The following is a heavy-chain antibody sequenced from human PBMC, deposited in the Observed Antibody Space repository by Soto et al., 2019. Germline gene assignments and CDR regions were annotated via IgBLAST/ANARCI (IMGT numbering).Heavy chain of an antibody. Sequence: GGSLRLSCAASGFTFSDYYMSWIRQAPGKGLEWVSYISSSSSYTNYADSVKGRFTISRDNAKNSLYLQMNNLRAEDTAVYYCARYQAYYDFWSAVKPYYYGMDVWGQGTTVTVSS. CDR3: ARYQAYYDFWSAVKPYYYGMDV. V-gene: IGHV3-11*06. CDR2: ISSSSSYT. J-gene: IGHJ6*02. D-gene: IGHD3-3*01. CDR1: GFTFSDYY.